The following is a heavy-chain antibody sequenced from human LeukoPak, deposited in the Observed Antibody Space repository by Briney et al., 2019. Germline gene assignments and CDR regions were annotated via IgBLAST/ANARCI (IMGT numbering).Heavy chain of an antibody. CDR2: ISGSGATT. V-gene: IGHV3-23*01. CDR1: GFTFSSYA. CDR3: AKDVGAASRKYFQY. J-gene: IGHJ1*01. D-gene: IGHD6-25*01. Sequence: PGGSLRLSCAASGFTFSSYAMNWVRQARGKALEWVSGISGSGATTYYADSVKGRLTISRDNSKNTLYLQMNSLRAEDTAVYYCAKDVGAASRKYFQYWGQGTRVTVSS.